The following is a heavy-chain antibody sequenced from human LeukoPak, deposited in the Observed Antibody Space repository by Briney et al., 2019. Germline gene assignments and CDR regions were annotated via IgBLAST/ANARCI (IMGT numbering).Heavy chain of an antibody. CDR3: AREDCSSTSCYDPSVSDY. CDR1: GFTFSHYE. J-gene: IGHJ4*02. CDR2: ISSSGYTI. D-gene: IGHD2-2*01. V-gene: IGHV3-48*03. Sequence: AGSLRLSCEASGFTFSHYEMNWVRQAPGKGLEWVSYISSSGYTIYYADSVKGRFTISRDNAKNSLYLQMNSLRAEDMAVYYCAREDCSSTSCYDPSVSDYWGQGTLVTVSS.